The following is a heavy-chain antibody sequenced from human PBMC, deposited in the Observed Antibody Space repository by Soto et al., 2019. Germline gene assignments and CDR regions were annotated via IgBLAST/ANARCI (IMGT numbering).Heavy chain of an antibody. Sequence: QVQLQESGPGLVKPSETLSLTCTVSGGSISSYYWSWIRKPPGKGLEWIGYIYYSGSTNYNPSLNSRDTIAVATSKTQFSLTLSSVTAADPAVYYCARARPNPQYCFAYWGRGTLVTVSS. D-gene: IGHD6-6*01. CDR3: ARARPNPQYCFAY. J-gene: IGHJ4*02. CDR2: IYYSGST. V-gene: IGHV4-59*01. CDR1: GGSISSYY.